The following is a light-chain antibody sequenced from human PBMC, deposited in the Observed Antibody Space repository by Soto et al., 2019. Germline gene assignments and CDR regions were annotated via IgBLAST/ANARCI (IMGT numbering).Light chain of an antibody. CDR3: QQYGSSPPT. Sequence: IVLTHSPGTLSLSPWERATLSFRSSQRVSDNYLAWYQQKPGQAPRLLIYAASSMATGIPDRFDGSGSGTDFTLTISRLEPEDFAVYFCQQYGSSPPTFGQGTKVDIK. V-gene: IGKV3-20*01. CDR1: QRVSDNY. J-gene: IGKJ1*01. CDR2: AAS.